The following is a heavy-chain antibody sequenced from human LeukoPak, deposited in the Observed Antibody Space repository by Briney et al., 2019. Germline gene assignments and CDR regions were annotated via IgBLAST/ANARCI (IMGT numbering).Heavy chain of an antibody. CDR3: ASHLYDFWSGSIDAFDI. CDR2: IYYTGST. J-gene: IGHJ3*02. D-gene: IGHD3-3*01. V-gene: IGHV4-59*01. CDR1: GGSISRDY. Sequence: SETLSLTCTVSGGSISRDYWSWIRQPPGKGLEWIGYIYYTGSTNYNPSLKSRVTISVDTSKNQFSLKLTSVTAADTAVYYCASHLYDFWSGSIDAFDIWGQGTLVTVSS.